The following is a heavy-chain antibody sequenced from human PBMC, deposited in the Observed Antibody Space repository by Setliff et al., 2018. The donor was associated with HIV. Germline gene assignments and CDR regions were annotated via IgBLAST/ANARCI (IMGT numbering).Heavy chain of an antibody. CDR2: IFYSGSI. CDR1: GASISSSSYH. V-gene: IGHV4-39*01. Sequence: SETLSLTCTVSGASISSSSYHWGWIRQPPGKGLEWIGNIFYSGSIYSNPSLKSRINLSIDTSKNQFSLKLTSVTAADTAVYYCARFSVVVTAPGYWGRGTLVTVSS. CDR3: ARFSVVVTAPGY. D-gene: IGHD2-21*02. J-gene: IGHJ4*02.